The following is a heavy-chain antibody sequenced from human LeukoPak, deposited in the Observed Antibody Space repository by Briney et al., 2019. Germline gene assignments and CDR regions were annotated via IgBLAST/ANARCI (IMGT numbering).Heavy chain of an antibody. D-gene: IGHD3-16*01. CDR1: GFTFSSYA. J-gene: IGHJ4*02. CDR2: ISYDGSNK. V-gene: IGHV3-30-3*01. Sequence: GGSLRLSCAASGFTFSSYAMHWVRQAPGKGLEWVAVISYDGSNKYYADSVKGRFTISRDNSKNTLYLQMNSLRAEDTAVYYCARHIPRGNNYFDSWGQGTLVTVSS. CDR3: ARHIPRGNNYFDS.